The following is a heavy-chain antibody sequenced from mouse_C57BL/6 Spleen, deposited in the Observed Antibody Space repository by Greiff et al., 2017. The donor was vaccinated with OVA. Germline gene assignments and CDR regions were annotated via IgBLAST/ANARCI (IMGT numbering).Heavy chain of an antibody. CDR3: TREVTTVVATPYFDV. CDR1: GFTFSSYA. V-gene: IGHV5-9-1*02. CDR2: ISSGGDYI. D-gene: IGHD1-1*01. J-gene: IGHJ1*03. Sequence: VKLEESGEGLVKPGGSLKLSCAASGFTFSSYAMSWVRQTPEKRLEWVAYISSGGDYIYYADTVKGRFTISRDNARNTLYLQMSSLKSEDTAMYYCTREVTTVVATPYFDVWGTGTTGTVSS.